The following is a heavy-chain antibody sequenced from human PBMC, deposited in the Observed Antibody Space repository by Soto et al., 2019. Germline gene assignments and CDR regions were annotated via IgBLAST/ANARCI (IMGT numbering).Heavy chain of an antibody. J-gene: IGHJ4*02. D-gene: IGHD1-26*01. V-gene: IGHV2-70*11. CDR3: AFGSATLDY. Sequence: SGPTLVNPTETLTLTCTLSVFSLSTNGMCVTWIRQPPGKALEWLARIDWDDDKYYSTSLRTRLTISKDTSKNQVVLKVTDMDPVDTAIYYCAFGSATLDYWGQGALVTVSS. CDR1: VFSLSTNGMC. CDR2: IDWDDDK.